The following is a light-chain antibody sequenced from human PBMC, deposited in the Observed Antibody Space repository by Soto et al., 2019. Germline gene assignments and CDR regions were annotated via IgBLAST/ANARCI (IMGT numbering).Light chain of an antibody. J-gene: IGLJ1*01. V-gene: IGLV2-14*01. CDR1: SSDVGGYNY. Sequence: QSALTRPASVSGSPGQSITISCTGTSSDVGGYNYVSWYQQHPGKAPKLMIYEVSNRPSGVSNRFSGSKSGNTASLTISGLQAEDEADYYCSSYTSSSTLYVFGTGTTLTVL. CDR2: EVS. CDR3: SSYTSSSTLYV.